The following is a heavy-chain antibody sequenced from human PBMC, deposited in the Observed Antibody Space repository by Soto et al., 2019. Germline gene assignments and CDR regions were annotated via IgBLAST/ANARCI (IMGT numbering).Heavy chain of an antibody. CDR1: DDSISSTSYY. J-gene: IGHJ3*02. CDR2: IYYSGNT. V-gene: IGHV4-39*07. CDR3: ARALILTGYYIHDAFDI. Sequence: PSETLSLTCTVSDDSISSTSYYWGWIRQPPGKGLEWIGSIYYSGNTYYNPSLKSRVTISVDTSKNQFSLKLSSVTAADTAVYYCARALILTGYYIHDAFDIWGQGTMVTVSS. D-gene: IGHD3-9*01.